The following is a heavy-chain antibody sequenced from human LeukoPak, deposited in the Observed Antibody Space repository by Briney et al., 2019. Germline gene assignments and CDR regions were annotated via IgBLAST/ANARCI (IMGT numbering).Heavy chain of an antibody. CDR3: ARGRGTLGFDY. CDR1: GGTFSSYA. CDR2: IIPIFGTA. Sequence: SVKVSCKASGGTFSSYAISWVRQAPGQGLEWMGRIIPIFGTANYAQKFPGRVTITTDESTSTAPMELSSLRSEDTAVYYCARGRGTLGFDYWGQGTLVTVSS. V-gene: IGHV1-69*05. D-gene: IGHD2/OR15-2a*01. J-gene: IGHJ4*02.